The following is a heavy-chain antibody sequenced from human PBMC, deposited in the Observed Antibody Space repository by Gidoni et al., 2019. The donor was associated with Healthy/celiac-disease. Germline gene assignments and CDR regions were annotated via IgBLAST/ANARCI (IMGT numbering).Heavy chain of an antibody. J-gene: IGHJ4*02. CDR3: ARQRNRRGSGYYQFDY. Sequence: QLQLQESGPGLVKPSETLSLTCTVSGGSISSSSYYWGWVRQPPGKGLEWIGSIQYSGRTYYNPSLKSRVTISVDTSKNQFSLKLSSVTAADTAVYYCARQRNRRGSGYYQFDYWGQGTLVTVSS. D-gene: IGHD3-3*01. CDR1: GGSISSSSYY. CDR2: IQYSGRT. V-gene: IGHV4-39*01.